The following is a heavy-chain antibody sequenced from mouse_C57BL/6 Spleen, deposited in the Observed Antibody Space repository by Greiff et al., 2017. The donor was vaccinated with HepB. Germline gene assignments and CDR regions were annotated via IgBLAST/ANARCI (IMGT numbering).Heavy chain of an antibody. Sequence: QVHVKQSGAELVRPGTSVKVSCKASGYAFTNYLIEWVKQRPGQGLEWIGVINPGSGGTNYNEKFKGKATLTADKSSSTAYMQLSSLTSEDSAVYFCARSGDYYDFSSYWGQGTLVTVSA. J-gene: IGHJ3*01. V-gene: IGHV1-54*01. CDR3: ARSGDYYDFSSY. D-gene: IGHD2-4*01. CDR1: GYAFTNYL. CDR2: INPGSGGT.